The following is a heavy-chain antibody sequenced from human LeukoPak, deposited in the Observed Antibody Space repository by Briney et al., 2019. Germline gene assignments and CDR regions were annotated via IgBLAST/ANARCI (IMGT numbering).Heavy chain of an antibody. D-gene: IGHD3-3*01. Sequence: PGGSLRLSCAASGFTFSTYTMAWVRQAPGGGLEWVSGISGDGGSTYYADSVKGRFAISRGNSKSALYLQMNSLRAEDTAVYYCAKTVQYYDFWSGYEPHPFDYWGQGTLVTVSS. J-gene: IGHJ4*02. CDR3: AKTVQYYDFWSGYEPHPFDY. CDR1: GFTFSTYT. V-gene: IGHV3-23*01. CDR2: ISGDGGST.